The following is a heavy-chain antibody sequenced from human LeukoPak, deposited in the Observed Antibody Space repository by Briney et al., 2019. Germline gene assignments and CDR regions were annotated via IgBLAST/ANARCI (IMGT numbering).Heavy chain of an antibody. CDR2: ISGSGGST. D-gene: IGHD3-10*01. CDR3: AKEGDVLLWFGEEVSSFEY. CDR1: GFTFSSYA. J-gene: IGHJ4*02. Sequence: GGSLRLSCAASGFTFSSYAMSWVRQAPGKGLEWVSAISGSGGSTYYADSVKGRFTISRDNSKNTLYLQMNSLRAEDTALYYCAKEGDVLLWFGEEVSSFEYWGQGTLVTVSS. V-gene: IGHV3-23*01.